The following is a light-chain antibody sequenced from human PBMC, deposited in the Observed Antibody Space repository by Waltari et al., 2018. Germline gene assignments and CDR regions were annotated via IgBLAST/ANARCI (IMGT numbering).Light chain of an antibody. CDR3: QQYYSTPFT. Sequence: DIVMTQSPDSLAMSLGERATINCRSSRNILYSSDNKNYLAWYQQKPGQPPKLLIYWASTRESGVPDRFSASGSGTDFTLTISRLQAEDVAVYYCQQYYSTPFTFGPGTKVDIK. J-gene: IGKJ3*01. CDR1: RNILYSSDNKNY. CDR2: WAS. V-gene: IGKV4-1*01.